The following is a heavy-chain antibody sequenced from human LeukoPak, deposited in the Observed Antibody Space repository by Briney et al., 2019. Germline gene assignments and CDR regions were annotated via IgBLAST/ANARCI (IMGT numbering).Heavy chain of an antibody. CDR3: ARVRSCSGGSCRDAFDI. Sequence: PSETLSLTCTVSGGSISSSSYYWGWIRQPPGKGLEWIGSIYYSGSTYYNPPLKSRVTISVDTSKNQFSLKLSSVTAADTAVYYCARVRSCSGGSCRDAFDIWGQGTMVTVSS. V-gene: IGHV4-39*07. D-gene: IGHD2-15*01. J-gene: IGHJ3*02. CDR1: GGSISSSSYY. CDR2: IYYSGST.